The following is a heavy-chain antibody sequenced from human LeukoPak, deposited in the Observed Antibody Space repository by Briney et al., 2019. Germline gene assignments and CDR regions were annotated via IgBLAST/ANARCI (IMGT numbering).Heavy chain of an antibody. V-gene: IGHV3-48*03. Sequence: SGGSLRLSCAASGFTFSSYEMNWVRQAPGKGLEWVSYISSSGGTIYYADAVKGRFTISRDNAKNSLYLQMNSVRAEDTAVYYCARQGVVRGVISHFDYWGQGTLVTVSS. J-gene: IGHJ4*02. CDR3: ARQGVVRGVISHFDY. CDR1: GFTFSSYE. D-gene: IGHD3-10*01. CDR2: ISSSGGTI.